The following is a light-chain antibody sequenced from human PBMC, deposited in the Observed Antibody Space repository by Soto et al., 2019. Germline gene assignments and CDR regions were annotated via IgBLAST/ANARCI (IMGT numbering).Light chain of an antibody. Sequence: VWTQSPVPLSLSPGERATLSCRASQSVSHFLAWFQPKPGQAPRLLIYETSHRAPGTPARFSGSGSGTDFTLTISSLEAEDFALYVCQHRSSWPPTFGGGTKVDIK. CDR3: QHRSSWPPT. V-gene: IGKV3-11*01. CDR1: QSVSHF. J-gene: IGKJ4*01. CDR2: ETS.